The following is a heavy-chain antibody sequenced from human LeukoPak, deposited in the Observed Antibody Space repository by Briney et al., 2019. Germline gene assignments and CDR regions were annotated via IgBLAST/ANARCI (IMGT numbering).Heavy chain of an antibody. CDR2: ISRTGSYI. CDR3: ARDGDYGDSHVHWYFDL. D-gene: IGHD4-17*01. CDR1: GFSLNDYS. Sequence: GWSLRLSCAASGFSLNDYSMNWVRQAPGKGLEWVSFISRTGSYIYYADSVKGRFTISRDNAKNSLYLQMNSLRAEDTAVYYCARDGDYGDSHVHWYFDLWGRGSLVTVSS. J-gene: IGHJ2*01. V-gene: IGHV3-21*01.